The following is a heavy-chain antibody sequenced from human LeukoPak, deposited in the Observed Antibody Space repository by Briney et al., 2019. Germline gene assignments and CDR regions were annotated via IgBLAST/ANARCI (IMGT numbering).Heavy chain of an antibody. CDR3: AKVDNWKYGHHDF. V-gene: IGHV3-23*01. D-gene: IGHD1-1*01. CDR1: GFTFSSYA. Sequence: GGSLRLSCAASGFTFSSYAMSWVRQAPGKGLEWVSSISGSDGTTYYADSVKGRFTISRDNSKYTLSLQMNSLRAEDTVVYYCAKVDNWKYGHHDFWGQGTLVTVSS. J-gene: IGHJ4*02. CDR2: ISGSDGTT.